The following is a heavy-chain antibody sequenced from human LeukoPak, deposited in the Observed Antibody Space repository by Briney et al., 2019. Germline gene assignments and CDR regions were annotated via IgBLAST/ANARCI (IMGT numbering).Heavy chain of an antibody. CDR3: AKDYEDIVVVPAAMHYYYYYMDV. J-gene: IGHJ6*03. V-gene: IGHV3-23*01. Sequence: PGGSLRLSCAASGFTFSSYAMSWVRQAPGKGLEWVSAISGSGGSTYYADSVKGRFTISRDNSKNTLYLQMNSLRAEDTAVYYCAKDYEDIVVVPAAMHYYYYYMDVWGKGTTVTISS. CDR2: ISGSGGST. D-gene: IGHD2-2*01. CDR1: GFTFSSYA.